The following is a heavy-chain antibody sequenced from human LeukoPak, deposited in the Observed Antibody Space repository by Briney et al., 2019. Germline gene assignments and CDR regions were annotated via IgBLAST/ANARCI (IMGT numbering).Heavy chain of an antibody. J-gene: IGHJ5*02. CDR3: ARDPNRYSGPHWFDP. CDR2: INHSGST. D-gene: IGHD5-12*01. Sequence: SETLSLTCAVCGGSFSGYYWSWIRQPPGKGLEWIGEINHSGSTNYNPSLKSRVTISVDTSKNQFSLKLSSVTAADTAVYYCARDPNRYSGPHWFDPWGQGTLVTVSS. V-gene: IGHV4-34*01. CDR1: GGSFSGYY.